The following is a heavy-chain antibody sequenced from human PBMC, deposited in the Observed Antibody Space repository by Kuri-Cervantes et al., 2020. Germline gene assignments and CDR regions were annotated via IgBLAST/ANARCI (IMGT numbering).Heavy chain of an antibody. CDR1: GFTFSSYA. Sequence: LSLTCAASGFTFSSYAMHWVRQAPGKGLEWVAVISYDGSNKYYADSVKGRFTISRDNSKNTLYLQMNSLRAEDTAVYYCAKGITYYYDSSGYQRGDAFDIWGQGTMVTVSS. CDR3: AKGITYYYDSSGYQRGDAFDI. D-gene: IGHD3-22*01. J-gene: IGHJ3*02. CDR2: ISYDGSNK. V-gene: IGHV3-30-3*01.